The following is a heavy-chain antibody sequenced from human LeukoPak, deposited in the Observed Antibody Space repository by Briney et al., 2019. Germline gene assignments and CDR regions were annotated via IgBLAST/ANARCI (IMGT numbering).Heavy chain of an antibody. CDR1: GFTFGDYA. J-gene: IGHJ4*02. CDR2: IRSKAYGGTT. CDR3: TRDRWWVTGYSSGWFPDY. Sequence: GGSLRLSCTASGFTFGDYAMSWVRQAPGKGLEWVGFIRSKAYGGTTEYAASVKGRFTISRDDSKSIAYLQMNSLKTEDTAVYYCTRDRWWVTGYSSGWFPDYWGQGTLVTVSS. D-gene: IGHD6-19*01. V-gene: IGHV3-49*04.